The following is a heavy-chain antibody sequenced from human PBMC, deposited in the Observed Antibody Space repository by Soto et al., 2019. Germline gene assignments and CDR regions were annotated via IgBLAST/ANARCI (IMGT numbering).Heavy chain of an antibody. CDR1: GFTFSSYA. Sequence: PGGSLRLSCAASGFTFSSYAMSWVRQAPGKGLEWVSAISGSGGSTYYADSVKGRFTISRDNSKNTLYLQMNSLRAEDTALYYFAKSPMVRGATYYYYGMDVWGQGTTVTVSS. CDR3: AKSPMVRGATYYYYGMDV. CDR2: ISGSGGST. J-gene: IGHJ6*02. D-gene: IGHD3-10*01. V-gene: IGHV3-23*01.